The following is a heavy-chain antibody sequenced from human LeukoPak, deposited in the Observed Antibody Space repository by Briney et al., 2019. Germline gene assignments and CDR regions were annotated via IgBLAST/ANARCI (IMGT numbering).Heavy chain of an antibody. J-gene: IGHJ4*02. V-gene: IGHV3-7*01. CDR1: GFTFRRYW. CDR3: ARDGARHCTDGSCTVY. Sequence: GGSLRLSXAASGFTFRRYWMAWVRQAPGKGLEWVANIKEDGSETYYVDSVKGRFTISRDNAKNSLYLQMNSLRVEDTAVYYCARDGARHCTDGSCTVYWGQGTLVPVSS. CDR2: IKEDGSET. D-gene: IGHD2-15*01.